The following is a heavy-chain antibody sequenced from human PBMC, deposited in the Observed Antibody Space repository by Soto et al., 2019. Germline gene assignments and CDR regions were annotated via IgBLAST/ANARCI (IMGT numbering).Heavy chain of an antibody. J-gene: IGHJ5*02. CDR3: AKERLWEPNWFDP. D-gene: IGHD1-26*01. CDR1: GFTFSSYG. CDR2: ISYDGSNK. V-gene: IGHV3-30*18. Sequence: GGSLRLSCAASGFTFSSYGMHWVRQAPGKGLEWVAVISYDGSNKYYADSVKGRFTISRDNSKNTLYLQMNSLRAEDTAVYYCAKERLWEPNWFDPWGQGTLVTVSS.